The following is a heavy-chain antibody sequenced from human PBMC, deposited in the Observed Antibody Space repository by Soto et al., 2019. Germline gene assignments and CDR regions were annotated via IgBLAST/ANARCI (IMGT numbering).Heavy chain of an antibody. CDR3: ARDGTTMTSGY. CDR1: GYTFIRNG. D-gene: IGHD1-26*01. V-gene: IGHV1-18*01. CDR2: ISTYNGNT. Sequence: QVQLVQSGAEVKKPGASVKVSCKASGYTFIRNGISWVRQAPGQGLEWMGWISTYNGNTNYAQKFQGRVTMTTDTSTSIAYMEMRSLRSDDTAVYYCARDGTTMTSGYWGQGTLVTVSS. J-gene: IGHJ4*02.